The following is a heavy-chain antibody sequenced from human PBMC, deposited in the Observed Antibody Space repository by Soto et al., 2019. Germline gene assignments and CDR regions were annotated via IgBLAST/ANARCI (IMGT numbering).Heavy chain of an antibody. Sequence: EVQVLESGGGLVQPGGSLRLSCAATGFTFSDFAMSWVRQAPGKGLEWVSRIYGGGNGPHYADSVKGRVTISRDNSKNMWYLQMNSLRAEDTAVYYCAKMEGMDPWAYSFDYWGQGTRVTVSS. D-gene: IGHD2-2*03. V-gene: IGHV3-23*01. CDR3: AKMEGMDPWAYSFDY. J-gene: IGHJ4*02. CDR2: IYGGGNGP. CDR1: GFTFSDFA.